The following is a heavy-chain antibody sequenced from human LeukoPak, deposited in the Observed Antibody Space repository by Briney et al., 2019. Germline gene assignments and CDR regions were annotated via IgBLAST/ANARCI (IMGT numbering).Heavy chain of an antibody. Sequence: SSETLSLTCAVYGGSFSGYYWSWIRQPPGKGLEWIGEINHSGSTNYNPSLKSRVTISVDTSKNQFSLKLSSVTAADTAVYYCARDYLGYFDYWGQGTLVTVSS. CDR3: ARDYLGYFDY. CDR1: GGSFSGYY. J-gene: IGHJ4*02. CDR2: INHSGST. V-gene: IGHV4-34*01. D-gene: IGHD3-16*01.